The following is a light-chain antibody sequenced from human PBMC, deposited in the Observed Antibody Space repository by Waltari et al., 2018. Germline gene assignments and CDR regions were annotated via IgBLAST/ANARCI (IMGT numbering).Light chain of an antibody. Sequence: EIVLTQSPGTLSLSPGERATLSCRASQRVGKSLAWYQQRPGQAPRHLIYDASTRATGSPGRFSGSGFGTDFSLAISSLEPEDFAVYFCQHYVNLPVTFGQGTKVEI. J-gene: IGKJ1*01. CDR1: QRVGKS. CDR2: DAS. V-gene: IGKV3-20*01. CDR3: QHYVNLPVT.